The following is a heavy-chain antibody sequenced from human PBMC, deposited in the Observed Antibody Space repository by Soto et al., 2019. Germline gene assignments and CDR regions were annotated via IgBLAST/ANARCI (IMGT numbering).Heavy chain of an antibody. V-gene: IGHV3-13*01. CDR3: VRERRSGTWTDSSFDL. D-gene: IGHD2-15*01. CDR1: GFTFSSSD. J-gene: IGHJ2*01. Sequence: EVQLVESGGGLVQPGESLRLSCAASGFTFSSSDMHWVRQAPGKGLEWVSAIGTIDDTYYPGSVKGRFTISRENAKNSLYLQMNSLTSGDTAVYYCVRERRSGTWTDSSFDLWSRGTLVTVSS. CDR2: IGTIDDT.